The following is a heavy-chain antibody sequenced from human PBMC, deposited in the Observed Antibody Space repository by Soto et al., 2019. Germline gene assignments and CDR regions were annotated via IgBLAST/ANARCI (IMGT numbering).Heavy chain of an antibody. D-gene: IGHD1-20*01. Sequence: ASVKVSCKVSGGAFTNYSLNWVRHAPGQGLEWLGGIIPLHNTSNYSLKLLGRGSVTADISSNTVYMHLSGLTSDDTATYYCAIWSNWNPLYYRGMDVWGQGTTVTVYS. V-gene: IGHV1-69*08. CDR2: IIPLHNTS. CDR1: GGAFTNYS. J-gene: IGHJ6*02. CDR3: AIWSNWNPLYYRGMDV.